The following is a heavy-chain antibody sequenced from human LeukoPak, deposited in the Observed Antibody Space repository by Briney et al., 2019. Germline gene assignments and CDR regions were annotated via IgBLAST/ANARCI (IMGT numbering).Heavy chain of an antibody. D-gene: IGHD6-13*01. CDR2: IIPILGIA. J-gene: IGHJ6*02. CDR3: ARYSSSWYGVYGMDV. V-gene: IGHV1-69*10. CDR1: GGTFISHA. Sequence: SVKVSSKAPGGTFISHAISWVRQAPGQGHEWMGRIIPILGIANSSQTLQGRVTITAHKTTSTAYMGLSSLRSEEAAVYCCARYSSSWYGVYGMDVWGQGTTVTVSS.